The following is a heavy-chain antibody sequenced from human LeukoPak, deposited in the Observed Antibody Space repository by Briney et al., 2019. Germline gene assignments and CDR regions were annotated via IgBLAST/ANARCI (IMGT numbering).Heavy chain of an antibody. V-gene: IGHV3-23*01. Sequence: GGSLRLSCAASGFTFSSYAMSWVRQAPGQGLEWVSAISGSGGSTYYADSVKGRFTISRDNSKNTLYLQMNSLRAEDTAVYYYAKVPTYYYDSSGSGDWGQGTLVTVSS. J-gene: IGHJ4*02. D-gene: IGHD3-22*01. CDR1: GFTFSSYA. CDR2: ISGSGGST. CDR3: AKVPTYYYDSSGSGD.